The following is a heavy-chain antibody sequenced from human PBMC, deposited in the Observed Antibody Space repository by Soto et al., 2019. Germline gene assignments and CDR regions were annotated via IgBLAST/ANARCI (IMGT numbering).Heavy chain of an antibody. J-gene: IGHJ6*03. CDR1: GGSISSGGYY. D-gene: IGHD6-6*01. V-gene: IGHV4-31*03. CDR3: ASDRGAARGYYYYYMDV. CDR2: IYYSGST. Sequence: SETLSLTCTVSGGSISSGGYYWSWIRQHPGKGLEWIGYIYYSGSTYYNPSLKSRVTMSVDTSKNQFSLKLSSVTAADTAVYYCASDRGAARGYYYYYMDVWGKGTTVTVSS.